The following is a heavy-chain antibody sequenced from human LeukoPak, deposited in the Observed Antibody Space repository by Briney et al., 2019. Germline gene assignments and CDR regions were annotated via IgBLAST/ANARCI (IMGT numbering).Heavy chain of an antibody. CDR1: GFTFSSYG. CDR2: IRYDGSNK. CDR3: ASTGGDIVVVPAANNWFDP. J-gene: IGHJ5*02. Sequence: GGSLRLSCAASGFTFSSYGMHWVRQAPGKGLEWVAFIRYDGSNKYYADSVKGRFTISRDNSKNTLYLQMNSLRAEDTAVYYCASTGGDIVVVPAANNWFDPWGQGTLVTVSS. V-gene: IGHV3-30*02. D-gene: IGHD2-2*01.